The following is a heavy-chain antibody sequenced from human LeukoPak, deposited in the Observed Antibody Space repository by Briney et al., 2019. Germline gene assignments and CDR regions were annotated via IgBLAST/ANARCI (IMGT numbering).Heavy chain of an antibody. J-gene: IGHJ4*02. CDR2: TRNRANGYTT. CDR1: GFTFSDYY. CDR3: ARAFCYSGGTCYSDYNDY. V-gene: IGHV3-72*01. D-gene: IGHD2-15*01. Sequence: GGSLRLSRAASGFTFSDYYMDWVRQAPGKGLEGVGRTRNRANGYTTEYAASVEGRFTVSRDNSKNSLFLQMNGPKPEDTAVYFCARAFCYSGGTCYSDYNDYWGQGALVTVSS.